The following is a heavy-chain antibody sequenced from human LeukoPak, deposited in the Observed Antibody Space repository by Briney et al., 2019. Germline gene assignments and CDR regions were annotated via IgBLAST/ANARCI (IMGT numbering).Heavy chain of an antibody. V-gene: IGHV1-18*04. Sequence: ASVKVSCKASGYTFTSYGISWVRQAPGQGLEWMGWISAYNGNTNYAQKLQGRVTMTTDTSTSTAYMELRSLRSDDTAVYYCARDGKYYYSSGSYSFDYWGQGTLVTVSS. CDR2: ISAYNGNT. CDR1: GYTFTSYG. CDR3: ARDGKYYYSSGSYSFDY. J-gene: IGHJ4*02. D-gene: IGHD3-10*01.